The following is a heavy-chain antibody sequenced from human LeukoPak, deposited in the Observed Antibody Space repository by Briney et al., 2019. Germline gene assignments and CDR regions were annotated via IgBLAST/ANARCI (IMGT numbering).Heavy chain of an antibody. V-gene: IGHV3-23*01. D-gene: IGHD6-13*01. CDR1: GFXFSSYV. J-gene: IGHJ4*02. CDR2: ISGSGGST. Sequence: GGSLGLSCAASGFXFSSYVISWVRQAPGKGLEWVSGISGSGGSTYYADSVKGRFTISRDNSKNTLYLQMNSLRAEDTAVYYCAKKGIAAADSFDYWGQGTLVTVSS. CDR3: AKKGIAAADSFDY.